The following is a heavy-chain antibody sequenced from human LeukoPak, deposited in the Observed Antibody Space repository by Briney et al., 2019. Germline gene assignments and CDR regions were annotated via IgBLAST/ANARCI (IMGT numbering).Heavy chain of an antibody. CDR1: GYTFTSYY. CDR2: INPSGGST. CDR3: ARDGSSSWYRLGYYYYYMDV. Sequence: ASVKVSCKASGYTFTSYYMHWVRQAPGQGPEWMGIINPSGGSTSYAQKFQGRVTMTRDMSTSTVYMELSSLRSEDTAVYYCARDGSSSWYRLGYYYYYMDVWGKGTTVTVSS. J-gene: IGHJ6*03. D-gene: IGHD6-13*01. V-gene: IGHV1-46*01.